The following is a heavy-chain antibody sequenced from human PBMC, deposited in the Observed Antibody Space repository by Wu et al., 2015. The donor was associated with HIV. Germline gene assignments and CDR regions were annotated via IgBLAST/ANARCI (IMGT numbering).Heavy chain of an antibody. D-gene: IGHD5-24*01. V-gene: IGHV1-2*02. J-gene: IGHJ4*02. CDR3: ARLQSLHGLYSNADF. CDR1: GYTFTDYF. Sequence: QVHLVQSGAEVKKPGASVKVSCKASGYTFTDYFIHWIRQAPGQGLEWMGWTNSNRGGTKYAQKFQGRVTMSRDTAISTAYMELASLTSDDTAVYYCARLQSLHGLYSNADFWGQGTLVTVSS. CDR2: TNSNRGGT.